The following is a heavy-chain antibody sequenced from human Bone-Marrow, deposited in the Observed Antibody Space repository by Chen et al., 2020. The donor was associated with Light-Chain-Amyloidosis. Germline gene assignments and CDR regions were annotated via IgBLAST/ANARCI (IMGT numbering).Heavy chain of an antibody. CDR1: GFSISSGYY. Sequence: QVQLQESGPGLVKPSETLSLTCAVSGFSISSGYYWGWIRQSPGEGLEWIGRIYHTGSTYYTPSLESRVTISVDTSKNQFSLKLRSVTAADTAVYYCAAVQGGDFDYWGRGTLVTVSS. CDR3: AAVQGGDFDY. V-gene: IGHV4-38-2*01. J-gene: IGHJ4*02. D-gene: IGHD1-1*01. CDR2: IYHTGST.